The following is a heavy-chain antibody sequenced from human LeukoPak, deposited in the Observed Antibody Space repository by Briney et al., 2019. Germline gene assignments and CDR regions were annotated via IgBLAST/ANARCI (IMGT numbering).Heavy chain of an antibody. CDR2: ISSSGSTI. J-gene: IGHJ6*02. D-gene: IGHD2-15*01. V-gene: IGHV3-48*03. CDR1: GFTFSSYE. CDR3: ARGCSGGSCYEPYYYYYGMDV. Sequence: PGGSLRLSCAASGFTFSSYEMNWVRQAPGKGLEWVSYISSSGSTIYYADSVKGRFTISRDNAKNSLYLQMNSLRAEDTAVYYWARGCSGGSCYEPYYYYYGMDVWGQGTTVTVSS.